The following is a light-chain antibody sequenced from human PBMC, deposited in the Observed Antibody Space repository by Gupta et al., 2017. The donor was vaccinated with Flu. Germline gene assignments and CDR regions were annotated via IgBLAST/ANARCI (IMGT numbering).Light chain of an antibody. CDR1: QSVLYSSNNKNY. V-gene: IGKV4-1*01. CDR2: WAS. Sequence: EILITQSPDSLAVSLGERANINCKSSQSVLYSSNNKNYLAWYQQKPGQPPKLLIYWASTRESGVPDRFSGSGSGTDFTLTISSLQAEDVAVYYCQQYYSTPWTFGQGTKVEIK. J-gene: IGKJ1*01. CDR3: QQYYSTPWT.